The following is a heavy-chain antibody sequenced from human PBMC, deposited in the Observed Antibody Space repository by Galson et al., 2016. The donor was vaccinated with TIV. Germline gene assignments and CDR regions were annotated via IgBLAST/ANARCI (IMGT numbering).Heavy chain of an antibody. D-gene: IGHD3-16*01. CDR3: ARDRLGAKRAFDI. Sequence: SVKVSCKASGYIFTSHTMHWVRQAPGQRLEWMGWINVGNGNTKYVQKFKGRVTITSDTSARIAYMELSTLTSEDTAMYYCARDRLGAKRAFDIWGQGTLVTVSS. V-gene: IGHV1-3*01. J-gene: IGHJ3*02. CDR2: INVGNGNT. CDR1: GYIFTSHT.